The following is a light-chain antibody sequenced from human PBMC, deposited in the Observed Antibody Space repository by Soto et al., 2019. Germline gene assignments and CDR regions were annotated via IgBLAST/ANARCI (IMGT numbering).Light chain of an antibody. CDR1: QSVFNH. V-gene: IGKV1-39*01. CDR3: QQSSHTPLT. Sequence: DIPLTQSPSSLSASVGDRVAFTCRASQSVFNHLNWYQQKPGKAPKLLIYGAYNLQSGVPSRFSAGGYGTDFTLTISSLQAEDFAIYYCQQSSHTPLTFGGGTKVE. CDR2: GAY. J-gene: IGKJ4*01.